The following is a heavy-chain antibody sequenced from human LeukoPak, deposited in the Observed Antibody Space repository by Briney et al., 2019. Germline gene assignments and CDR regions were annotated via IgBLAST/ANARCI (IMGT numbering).Heavy chain of an antibody. CDR1: GFTFSSYE. Sequence: PGGSLRLSCAASGFTFSSYEMNWVRQAPGKGLEWVSYISSSGSTIYYADSVKGRFTISRDNAKNSLYLQMNSLRAEDTAVYYCARDMVRGVIGRHNWFDPWGQGTLVTVSS. CDR2: ISSSGSTI. D-gene: IGHD3-10*01. V-gene: IGHV3-48*03. CDR3: ARDMVRGVIGRHNWFDP. J-gene: IGHJ5*02.